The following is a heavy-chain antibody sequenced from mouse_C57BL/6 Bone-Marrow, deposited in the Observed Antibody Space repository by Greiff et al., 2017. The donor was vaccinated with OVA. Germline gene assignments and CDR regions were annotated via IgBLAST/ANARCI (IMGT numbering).Heavy chain of an antibody. CDR2: IYPGSGST. D-gene: IGHD2-3*01. Sequence: VQLQQPGAELVKPGASVKMSCKASGYTFTSYWITWVKQRPGQGLEWIGDIYPGSGSTNYNEKFKSKATLTVDTSSNTAYLQLSSLTSEDTAVYYCARDGYYVDYWGQGTTLTVSS. J-gene: IGHJ2*01. CDR1: GYTFTSYW. V-gene: IGHV1-55*01. CDR3: ARDGYYVDY.